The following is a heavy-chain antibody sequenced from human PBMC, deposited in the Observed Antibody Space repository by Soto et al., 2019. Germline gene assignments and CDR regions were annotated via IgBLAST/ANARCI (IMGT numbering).Heavy chain of an antibody. J-gene: IGHJ6*02. CDR2: FDPEDGKT. D-gene: IGHD3-22*01. V-gene: IGHV1-24*01. CDR3: ARDKFITMIVVVTEVNYYYYGMDV. Sequence: ASVKVSCKVSGYTLTELSMHWVRQAPGKGLEWMGGFDPEDGKTNYAQKFQGRVTMTADTSTSTAYMELRSLRSDDTAVYYCARDKFITMIVVVTEVNYYYYGMDVWGQGTTVTVSS. CDR1: GYTLTELS.